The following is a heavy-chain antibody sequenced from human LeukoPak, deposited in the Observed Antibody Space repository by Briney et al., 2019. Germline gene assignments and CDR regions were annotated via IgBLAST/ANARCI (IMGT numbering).Heavy chain of an antibody. D-gene: IGHD2-2*01. V-gene: IGHV3-23*01. CDR3: AKGRDIVVVPAAAYFDD. J-gene: IGHJ4*02. Sequence: TGGSLRLSCAASGFTFSSYAMSWVRQAPGKGLEWVSAISGSGGSSYYADSVKGRFTISRDNSKNTLYLQMNSLRAEDTAVYYCAKGRDIVVVPAAAYFDDWGQGTLVTVSS. CDR2: ISGSGGSS. CDR1: GFTFSSYA.